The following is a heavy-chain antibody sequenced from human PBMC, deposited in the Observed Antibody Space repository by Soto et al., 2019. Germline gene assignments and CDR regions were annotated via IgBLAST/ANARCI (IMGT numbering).Heavy chain of an antibody. CDR2: ISGSGGST. V-gene: IGHV3-23*01. D-gene: IGHD1-26*01. CDR3: AKDLLYSGSHGFDY. J-gene: IGHJ4*02. Sequence: EVQLLESGGGLVQPGGSLRLSCAASGFTFSSYAMSWVRQAPGKGLEWVSAISGSGGSTYYADSVKGRFTISRDNSKKTRYLQMNSLRAEDTAVYYCAKDLLYSGSHGFDYWGQGTLVTVSS. CDR1: GFTFSSYA.